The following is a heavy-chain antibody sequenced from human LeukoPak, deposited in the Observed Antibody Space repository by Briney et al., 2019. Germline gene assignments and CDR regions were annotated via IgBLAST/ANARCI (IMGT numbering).Heavy chain of an antibody. Sequence: ASVKVSCKASGYTFTGYYIHWVRQAPGQGLEWMGWINPNSGGTNYAQDFHGRVTMTRDTSISTAYMELSRLRSDDTAVYYCARAGDSGNLAWGQGTMVTVSS. D-gene: IGHD1-26*01. CDR1: GYTFTGYY. CDR3: ARAGDSGNLA. V-gene: IGHV1-2*02. J-gene: IGHJ5*02. CDR2: INPNSGGT.